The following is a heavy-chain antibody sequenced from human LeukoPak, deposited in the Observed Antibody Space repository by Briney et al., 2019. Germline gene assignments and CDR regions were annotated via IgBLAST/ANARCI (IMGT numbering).Heavy chain of an antibody. D-gene: IGHD3-22*01. CDR3: AKAEWGSSGYTHWEY. Sequence: SGGSLRLSCAASGFTFSSYWMSWVRQAPGKGLEWVSAISGSGGSTYYADSVKGRFTISRDNSKNTLYLQMNSLRAEDTAVYYCAKAEWGSSGYTHWEYWGQGTLVTVSS. CDR2: ISGSGGST. CDR1: GFTFSSYW. J-gene: IGHJ4*02. V-gene: IGHV3-23*01.